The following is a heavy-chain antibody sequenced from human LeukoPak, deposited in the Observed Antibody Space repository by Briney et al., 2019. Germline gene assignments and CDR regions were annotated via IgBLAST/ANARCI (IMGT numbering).Heavy chain of an antibody. Sequence: PGGSLRLSCAASGFTFSDYYMSWIRQAPGKGLEWVSYISSSGSTIYYADSVKGRFTISRDNAKNSLYLQMNSLRAEDTAVYYCAVAAANTRLGDALDIWGQGTMVTVSS. CDR3: AVAAANTRLGDALDI. V-gene: IGHV3-11*04. D-gene: IGHD6-13*01. CDR1: GFTFSDYY. CDR2: ISSSGSTI. J-gene: IGHJ3*02.